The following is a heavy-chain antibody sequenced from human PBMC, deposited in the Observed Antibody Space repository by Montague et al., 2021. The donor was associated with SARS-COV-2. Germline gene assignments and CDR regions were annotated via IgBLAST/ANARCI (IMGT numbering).Heavy chain of an antibody. J-gene: IGHJ4*02. CDR3: ANADRCSSGSCYSPFDS. CDR2: IYYTGTT. Sequence: SLTCTVSGDSVKTNLYYWGWIRQPPGKGLEWIGNIYYTGTTYYNPSLKSRVTMSVDTSKNQFSLKLTSVTAADTAVYYCANADRCSSGSCYSPFDSWGQGSLVTVSS. V-gene: IGHV4-39*01. CDR1: GDSVKTNLYY. D-gene: IGHD2-15*01.